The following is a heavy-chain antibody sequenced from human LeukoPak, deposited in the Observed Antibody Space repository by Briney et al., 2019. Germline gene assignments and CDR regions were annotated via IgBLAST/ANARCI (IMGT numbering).Heavy chain of an antibody. CDR1: GFTFHDYG. V-gene: IGHV3-30*03. CDR2: ISYDGSNK. D-gene: IGHD5-12*01. J-gene: IGHJ5*02. Sequence: GRSLRLSCAASGFTFHDYGMHWVRQAPGKGLEWVAVISYDGSNKYYTDSVKGRFTISRDNSKSTLYLQMNSLRSEDTAVYYCARCIVATIGAQRRQNWFDPWGQGTLVTVSS. CDR3: ARCIVATIGAQRRQNWFDP.